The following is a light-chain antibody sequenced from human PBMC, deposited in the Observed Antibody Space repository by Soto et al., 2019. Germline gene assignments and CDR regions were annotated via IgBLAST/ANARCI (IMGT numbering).Light chain of an antibody. CDR2: EVS. J-gene: IGLJ2*01. CDR3: SSYTRSNTLELV. CDR1: SSDVGAYNY. Sequence: QSALTQPASVSGSPGQSITISCSATSSDVGAYNYVSWYQQHPVKAPQLMIYEVSYRPSGVSNRFSGSKSGNTASLTISGLQAENEADYYCSSYTRSNTLELVFVGGTKRTVL. V-gene: IGLV2-14*01.